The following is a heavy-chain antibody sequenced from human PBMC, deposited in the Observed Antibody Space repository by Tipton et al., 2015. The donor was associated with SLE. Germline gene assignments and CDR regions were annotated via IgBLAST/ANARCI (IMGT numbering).Heavy chain of an antibody. CDR1: GGSISSGSYY. V-gene: IGHV4-61*02. CDR3: ARALNFWSGYYLDY. J-gene: IGHJ4*02. D-gene: IGHD3-3*01. Sequence: TLSLTCTVSGGSISSGSYYWSWIRQPAGKGLEWIGRIYTSGSTNYNPSLKSRVTISVDTSKNQFSLKLSSVTAADTAVYYCARALNFWSGYYLDYWGQGTLVTVSS. CDR2: IYTSGST.